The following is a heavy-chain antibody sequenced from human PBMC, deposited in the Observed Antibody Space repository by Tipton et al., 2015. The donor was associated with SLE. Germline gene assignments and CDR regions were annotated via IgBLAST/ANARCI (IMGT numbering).Heavy chain of an antibody. CDR3: ARAGEGIAA. CDR1: GGSISSGSYY. V-gene: IGHV4-61*02. Sequence: TLSLTCTVSGGSISSGSYYWSWIRQPAGKGLEWIGRIYTSGSTNCNPSLKSRVTISVDTSKNQFSLKLSSVTAADTAVYYCARAGEGIAAWGQGTLVTVSS. D-gene: IGHD6-13*01. CDR2: IYTSGST. J-gene: IGHJ5*02.